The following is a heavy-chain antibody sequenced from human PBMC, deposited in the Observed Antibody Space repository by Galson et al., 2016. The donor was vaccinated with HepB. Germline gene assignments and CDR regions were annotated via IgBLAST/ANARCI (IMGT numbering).Heavy chain of an antibody. V-gene: IGHV4-61*02. CDR3: AREIPYSGYGGCLEP. CDR2: FYPTGRI. CDR1: GGSINSASYY. J-gene: IGHJ5*02. Sequence: TLSLTCTVSGGSINSASYYWTWLRQPAGRGLEWIGRFYPTGRINYNPSLKCRVTISADTSKNQSSLKLTSVTAADTAVYSCAREIPYSGYGGCLEPWGQGTLVTVSS. D-gene: IGHD5-12*01.